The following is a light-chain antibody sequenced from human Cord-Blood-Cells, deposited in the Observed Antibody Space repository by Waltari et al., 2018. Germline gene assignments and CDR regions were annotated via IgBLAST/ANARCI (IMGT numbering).Light chain of an antibody. V-gene: IGKV1-39*01. CDR3: QQSYSTLRT. CDR2: AAS. CDR1: QSISSY. J-gene: IGKJ4*01. Sequence: DIQMTQSPSSLSASVGDRVTITCRASQSISSYLNWYQQKPGKAPKLLIYAASSLQSGVPSRFSGSGSGTDFTLTISSLQPEDFATYYCQQSYSTLRTFGGGTKVEIE.